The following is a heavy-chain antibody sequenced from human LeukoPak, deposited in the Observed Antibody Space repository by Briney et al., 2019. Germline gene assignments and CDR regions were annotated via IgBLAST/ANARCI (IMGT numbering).Heavy chain of an antibody. CDR3: ARVPTPVSGSNWFDP. J-gene: IGHJ5*02. CDR2: IIPIFGTA. CDR1: GGTFSSYA. Sequence: ASVKVSCKASGGTFSSYAIGWVRQAPGQGLEWMGGIIPIFGTANYAQKFQGRVTITADESTSTAYMELSSLRSEDTAVYYCARVPTPVSGSNWFDPWGQGTLVTVSS. V-gene: IGHV1-69*01. D-gene: IGHD6-19*01.